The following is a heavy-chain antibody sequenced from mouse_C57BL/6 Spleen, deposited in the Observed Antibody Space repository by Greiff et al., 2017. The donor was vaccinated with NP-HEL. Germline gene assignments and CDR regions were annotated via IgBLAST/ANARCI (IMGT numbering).Heavy chain of an antibody. V-gene: IGHV2-2*01. D-gene: IGHD1-3*01. J-gene: IGHJ4*01. CDR2: IWSGGST. CDR1: GFSLTSYG. CDR3: ARKWGGKGAMDY. Sequence: VMLVESGPGLVQPSQSLSITCTVSGFSLTSYGVHWVRQSPGKGLEWLGVIWSGGSTDSNAAFISRLSISKDNSKSQVFFKMNSLQADDTAIYYCARKWGGKGAMDYGGQGTSVTVAS.